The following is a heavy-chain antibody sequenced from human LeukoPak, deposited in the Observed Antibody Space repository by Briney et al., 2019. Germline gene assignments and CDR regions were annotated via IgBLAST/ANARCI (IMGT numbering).Heavy chain of an antibody. D-gene: IGHD6-13*01. Sequence: SETLSLTCTVSGGSISSYYWSWIRQPPGKGLEWIGYIYYSGSTNYNPSLKSRVTISVDTSKNQFSLKLSSVTAADTAVYYCARGQHYSSSWYRPGWAYYYYGMDVWGQGTTVTVSS. CDR1: GGSISSYY. V-gene: IGHV4-59*12. CDR3: ARGQHYSSSWYRPGWAYYYYGMDV. CDR2: IYYSGST. J-gene: IGHJ6*02.